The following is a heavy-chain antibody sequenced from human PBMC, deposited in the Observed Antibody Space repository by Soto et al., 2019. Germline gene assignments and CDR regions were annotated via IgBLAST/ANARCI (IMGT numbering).Heavy chain of an antibody. Sequence: QVQLVESGGGVVQPGRSLRLSCAASGFTFTNYPMHWVRQAPGKGLEWVAVVSHDGINTYYADSVKGRFTISRDNSTNTLYLQLNSLRTEDTAVFYCAREKTVGGIRLDNWGQGTLVTVSS. CDR1: GFTFTNYP. CDR2: VSHDGINT. D-gene: IGHD1-26*01. CDR3: AREKTVGGIRLDN. J-gene: IGHJ4*02. V-gene: IGHV3-30-3*01.